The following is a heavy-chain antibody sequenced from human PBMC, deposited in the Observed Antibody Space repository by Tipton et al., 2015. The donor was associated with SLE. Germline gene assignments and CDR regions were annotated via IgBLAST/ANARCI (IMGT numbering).Heavy chain of an antibody. CDR1: GFTFSSYA. D-gene: IGHD1-7*01. V-gene: IGHV3-21*01. CDR2: ISSSSTYV. Sequence: SLRLSCAASGFTFSSYAMSWVRQAPGQGPEWVSSISSSSTYVLYADAVRGRFTVSRDETQNSLYLQMNSLTPEDTAVYYCARGGSAPGTLYFDYWGQGVLVTVSS. J-gene: IGHJ4*02. CDR3: ARGGSAPGTLYFDY.